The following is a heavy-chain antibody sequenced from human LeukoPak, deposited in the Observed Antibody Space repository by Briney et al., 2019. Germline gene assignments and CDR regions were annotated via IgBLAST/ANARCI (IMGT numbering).Heavy chain of an antibody. CDR3: ARVRSLDY. CDR2: INPKRGGT. J-gene: IGHJ4*02. CDR1: GYTFTGYY. V-gene: IGHV1-2*02. Sequence: ASVKVTFKASGYTFTGYYIHWVRQAPGQGLEWMGCINPKRGGTNYAQKFQGRVTMTRDTSISTAYMELSGLRSDDTAVYYCARVRSLDYWGQGTLVTVSS.